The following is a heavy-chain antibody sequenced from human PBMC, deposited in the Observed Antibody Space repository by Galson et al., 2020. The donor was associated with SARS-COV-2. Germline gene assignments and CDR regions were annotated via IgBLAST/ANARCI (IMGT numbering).Heavy chain of an antibody. CDR1: GFTFSASP. Sequence: GGSLRLSCTASGFTFSASPMHWVRQASGKGLEWVGHIRTKTNGYATSYGAAVRGRFTISRDDSKNTAYLQMNSLKIEDTAVYYCTSPNNFCYSVDNCYSGSALDYWGQGILVTVSS. CDR3: TSPNNFCYSVDNCYSGSALDY. D-gene: IGHD2-15*01. CDR2: IRTKTNGYAT. V-gene: IGHV3-73*01. J-gene: IGHJ4*02.